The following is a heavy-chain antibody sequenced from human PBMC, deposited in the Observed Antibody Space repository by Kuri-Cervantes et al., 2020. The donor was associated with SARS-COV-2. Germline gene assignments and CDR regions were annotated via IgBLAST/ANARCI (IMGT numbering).Heavy chain of an antibody. D-gene: IGHD3-10*01. CDR2: IYSGGSST. J-gene: IGHJ6*02. CDR3: ASMVRGNYGMDV. CDR1: GFTFSSYA. Sequence: GESLKISCAASGFTFSSYAMSWVRQASGKGLEWVSVIYSGGSSTYYADSVKGRFTISRDNSKNTLYLQMNSLRAEDTAVYYCASMVRGNYGMDVWGQGTTVTVSS. V-gene: IGHV3-23*03.